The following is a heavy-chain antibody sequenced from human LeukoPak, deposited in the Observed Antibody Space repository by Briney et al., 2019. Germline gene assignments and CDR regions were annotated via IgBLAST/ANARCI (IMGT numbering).Heavy chain of an antibody. D-gene: IGHD3-10*01. V-gene: IGHV3-48*03. CDR2: ISSSGSTI. J-gene: IGHJ6*03. Sequence: GGSLRLSCAASGFTFSSYEMNWVRQAPGKGLEWVSYISSSGSTIYYADSVKGRFTISRDNAKNSLYLQMNSLRAEDTAVYYCAREGSGSYSYYYYYYMDVWGKGTTVTISS. CDR1: GFTFSSYE. CDR3: AREGSGSYSYYYYYYMDV.